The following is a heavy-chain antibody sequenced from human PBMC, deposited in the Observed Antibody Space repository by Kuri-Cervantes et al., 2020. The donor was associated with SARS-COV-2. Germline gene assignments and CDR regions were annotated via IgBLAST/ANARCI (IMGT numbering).Heavy chain of an antibody. CDR1: GYTFTSYG. Sequence: ASVTVSCKASGYTFTSYGISWVRQAPGQGLAWMGWISAYNGNTNYAQKLQGRVTMTTDTSTSTAYMELRSLRSDDTAVYYCAIIPCRGGLTCWGQGTMVTVSS. J-gene: IGHJ3*01. D-gene: IGHD3-16*01. CDR3: AIIPCRGGLTC. V-gene: IGHV1-18*01. CDR2: ISAYNGNT.